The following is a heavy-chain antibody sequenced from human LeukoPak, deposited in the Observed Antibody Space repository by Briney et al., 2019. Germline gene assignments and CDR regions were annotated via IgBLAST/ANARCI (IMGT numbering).Heavy chain of an antibody. CDR2: INPNSGGT. V-gene: IGHV1-2*02. J-gene: IGHJ4*02. D-gene: IGHD4-17*01. CDR1: GYTFTGYF. CDR3: ARDATGVAYGDYADF. Sequence: ASVKVSCKTSGYTFTGYFIHWVRQAPGLGLEWMGWINPNSGGTSYAQKFQGRVTMTRDTSISTAYMELSRLNSDDTAVYYCARDATGVAYGDYADFWGQGTLVTVSS.